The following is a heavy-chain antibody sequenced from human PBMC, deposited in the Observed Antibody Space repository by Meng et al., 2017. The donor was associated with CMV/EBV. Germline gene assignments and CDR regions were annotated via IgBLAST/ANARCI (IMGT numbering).Heavy chain of an antibody. J-gene: IGHJ6*02. D-gene: IGHD2-2*01. Sequence: ASVKVSCKASGYTFSNYYMHWVRQAPGQGLEWMGVINPTGGSTNYAQKFQGRVTMTRDTSTSTVYMELSSLRSEDTAVYYCARDGSKYQLLKDYYYYGMDVWGQGTTVTVSS. CDR3: ARDGSKYQLLKDYYYYGMDV. CDR1: GYTFSNYY. CDR2: INPTGGST. V-gene: IGHV1-46*01.